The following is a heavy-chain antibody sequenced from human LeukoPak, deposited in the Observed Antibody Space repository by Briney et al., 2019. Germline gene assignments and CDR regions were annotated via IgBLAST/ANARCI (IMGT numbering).Heavy chain of an antibody. CDR1: GGSISSYY. Sequence: SETLSLTCTVSGGSISSYYWSWIRQPPGKGLEWIGYIYYSGSTNYNPSLKSRVTISVDTSKNQFSLKLSSVTAADTAVYYCARVWRGSTMVRGVIATTYYYYYMDVWGKGTTVTISS. V-gene: IGHV4-59*01. D-gene: IGHD3-10*01. CDR3: ARVWRGSTMVRGVIATTYYYYYMDV. J-gene: IGHJ6*03. CDR2: IYYSGST.